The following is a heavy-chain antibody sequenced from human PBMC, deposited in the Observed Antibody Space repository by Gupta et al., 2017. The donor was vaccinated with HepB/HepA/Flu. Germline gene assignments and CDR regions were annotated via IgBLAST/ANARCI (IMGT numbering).Heavy chain of an antibody. CDR2: INPNSGGT. V-gene: IGHV1-2*04. Sequence: QVQLVPSGAEVKKPGASVKVSCKASGYTFTGYYMHWVRQAPGQGLEWMGWINPNSGGTNYAQKFQGLVTMTRDTSISTAYMELSRLRSDDTAVYYCARAIVYCGGDCYPNNGMDVWGQGTTVTVSS. J-gene: IGHJ6*02. CDR1: GYTFTGYY. CDR3: ARAIVYCGGDCYPNNGMDV. D-gene: IGHD2-21*02.